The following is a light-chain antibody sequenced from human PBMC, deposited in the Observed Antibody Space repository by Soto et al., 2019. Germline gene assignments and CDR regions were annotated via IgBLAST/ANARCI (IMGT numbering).Light chain of an antibody. V-gene: IGKV1-5*03. J-gene: IGKJ1*01. CDR1: QSISSW. CDR3: QQYNSYSRT. CDR2: KAS. Sequence: DIQMTQAPSTPSASVGDRFTITWRASQSISSWVAWYQQKPGKASKLLIYKASSLESGVPSRFSGSGSGTEFTLTISSLQPDDFATYYCQQYNSYSRTFGQGTKVDI.